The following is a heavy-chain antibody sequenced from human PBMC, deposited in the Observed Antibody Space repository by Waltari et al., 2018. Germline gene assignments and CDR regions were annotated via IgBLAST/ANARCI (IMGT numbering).Heavy chain of an antibody. J-gene: IGHJ4*02. V-gene: IGHV4-34*01. CDR1: GGSFSGYY. CDR3: ARTGKFTYYDFWSGYYGFDY. D-gene: IGHD3-3*01. Sequence: QVQLQQWGAGLLKPSETLSLTCAVYGGSFSGYYWSWIRKLPGKGLEWIGEINHSGSTNYNPSLKSRVTISVDTSKNQFSLKLSSVTAADTAVYYCARTGKFTYYDFWSGYYGFDYWGQGTLVTVSS. CDR2: INHSGST.